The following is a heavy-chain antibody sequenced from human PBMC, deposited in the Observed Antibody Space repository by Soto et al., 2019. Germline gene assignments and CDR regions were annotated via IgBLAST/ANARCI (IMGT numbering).Heavy chain of an antibody. CDR2: INPNTGGT. CDR3: ARDSYYDVLTGYSKNAFDI. V-gene: IGHV1-2*02. J-gene: IGHJ3*02. CDR1: GYTFTGYY. Sequence: ASVKVSCKASGYTFTGYYMHWVRQAPGQGLEWMGWINPNTGGTNYEQNFQGRVTMTRDTSMRFGYMELSGLRSDDTAVYYCARDSYYDVLTGYSKNAFDIWGQGTMVTVSS. D-gene: IGHD3-9*01.